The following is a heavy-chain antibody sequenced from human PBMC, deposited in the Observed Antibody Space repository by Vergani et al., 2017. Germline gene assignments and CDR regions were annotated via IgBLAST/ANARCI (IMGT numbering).Heavy chain of an antibody. Sequence: QVQLVESGGGVVQPGRSLRLPCAASGFTFSSYGMHWVRQAPGKGLEWVAVISYDGSNKYYADSVKGRFTISRDNSKNTLYLQMNSLRAEDTAVYYCATYSGSYDYWGQGTLVTVSS. CDR1: GFTFSSYG. V-gene: IGHV3-30*03. J-gene: IGHJ4*02. CDR2: ISYDGSNK. D-gene: IGHD1-26*01. CDR3: ATYSGSYDY.